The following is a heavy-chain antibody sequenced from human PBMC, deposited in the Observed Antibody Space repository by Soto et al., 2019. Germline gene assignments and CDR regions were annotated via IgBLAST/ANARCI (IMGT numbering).Heavy chain of an antibody. CDR2: IIPIFGTA. Sequence: SEKVSCKASGGTFSSYAISWVRQAPGQGLEWMGGIIPIFGTANYAQKFQGRVTITADESTSTAYMELSNLRSEDTAVYYCASLQPGTFDIWGQGTMVTVSS. V-gene: IGHV1-69*13. D-gene: IGHD6-13*01. J-gene: IGHJ3*02. CDR3: ASLQPGTFDI. CDR1: GGTFSSYA.